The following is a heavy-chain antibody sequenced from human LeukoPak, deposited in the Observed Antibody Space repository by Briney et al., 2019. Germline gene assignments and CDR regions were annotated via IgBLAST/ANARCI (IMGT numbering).Heavy chain of an antibody. D-gene: IGHD3-9*01. V-gene: IGHV3-23*01. CDR2: ISGSGGST. CDR3: AKDGGAYYDILTGYYPRLYYMDV. J-gene: IGHJ6*03. Sequence: GGSLRLSCAASGFTFSTYGMSWVRQAPGKGLEWVSAISGSGGSTYYADSVKGRFTISRDNSKNTLYLQMNSLKAEDTAVYYCAKDGGAYYDILTGYYPRLYYMDVWGKGTTVTISS. CDR1: GFTFSTYG.